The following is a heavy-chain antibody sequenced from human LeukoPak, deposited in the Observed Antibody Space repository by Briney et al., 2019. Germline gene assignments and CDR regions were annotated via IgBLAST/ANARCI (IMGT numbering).Heavy chain of an antibody. Sequence: PGRSLRLSCAASGFTFSSYDMHWVRQAPGKGLEWVAVLWYDGNNRYYADSVKGRFTVSRDNSKNTLYLQMNSLRAEDTAVYYCAGGPGHGFDIWGQGTMVTVSS. V-gene: IGHV3-33*01. CDR2: LWYDGNNR. CDR3: AGGPGHGFDI. J-gene: IGHJ3*02. CDR1: GFTFSSYD.